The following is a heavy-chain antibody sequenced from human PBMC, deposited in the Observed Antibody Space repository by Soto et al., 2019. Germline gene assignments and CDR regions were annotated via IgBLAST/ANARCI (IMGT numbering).Heavy chain of an antibody. CDR1: GGSISSGGYS. CDR3: ARDPYDILTGPVFYFDY. V-gene: IGHV4-30-2*01. CDR2: IYHSGST. D-gene: IGHD3-9*01. Sequence: SETLSLTCAVPGGSISSGGYSWSWIRQPPGKGLEWIGYIYHSGSTYYNPSLKSRVTISVDRSKNQFSLKLSSVTAADTAVYYCARDPYDILTGPVFYFDYWGQGTLVTVSS. J-gene: IGHJ4*02.